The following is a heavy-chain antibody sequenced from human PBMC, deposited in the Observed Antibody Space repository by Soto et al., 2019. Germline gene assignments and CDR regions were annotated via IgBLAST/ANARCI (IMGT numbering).Heavy chain of an antibody. CDR1: GFTLRSYA. CDR3: AKAKNDYNWDNRPPFDY. CDR2: IIANDVGT. Sequence: EVQLLESGGGVVQPGGSLRLSCEASGFTLRSYAMTWIRQAPGKGLEWVSLIIANDVGTYYAESVKTRFTISTDQSRNTVYLQMDSLRADDTAIYYCAKAKNDYNWDNRPPFDYWGQGTFVTVSS. V-gene: IGHV3-23*01. J-gene: IGHJ4*02. D-gene: IGHD1-20*01.